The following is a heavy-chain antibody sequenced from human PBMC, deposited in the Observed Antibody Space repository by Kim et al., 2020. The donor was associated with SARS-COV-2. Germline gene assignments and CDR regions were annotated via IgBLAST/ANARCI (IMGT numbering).Heavy chain of an antibody. Sequence: GGSLRLSCAASGFTFSSYAMHWVRQAPGKGLEWVAVISYDGSNKYYADSVKGRFTISRDNSKNTLYLQMNSLRAEDTAVYYCARELERRWEPYYYGMDVWGQGTTVTVSS. J-gene: IGHJ6*02. CDR2: ISYDGSNK. CDR3: ARELERRWEPYYYGMDV. V-gene: IGHV3-30-3*01. CDR1: GFTFSSYA. D-gene: IGHD1-1*01.